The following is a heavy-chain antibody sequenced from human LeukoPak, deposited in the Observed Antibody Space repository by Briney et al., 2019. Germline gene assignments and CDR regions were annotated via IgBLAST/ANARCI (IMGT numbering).Heavy chain of an antibody. CDR2: IIPIFGTA. V-gene: IGHV1-69*05. Sequence: ASVKVSCKASGGTFSSYAISWVRQAPGQGLEWMGRIIPIFGTANYAQKFQGRVTITTDESTSTAYMELSSLRSEDTAVYYCARGRYSSSWYLVRNWFDPWGQGTLVTVSS. CDR1: GGTFSSYA. J-gene: IGHJ5*02. CDR3: ARGRYSSSWYLVRNWFDP. D-gene: IGHD6-13*01.